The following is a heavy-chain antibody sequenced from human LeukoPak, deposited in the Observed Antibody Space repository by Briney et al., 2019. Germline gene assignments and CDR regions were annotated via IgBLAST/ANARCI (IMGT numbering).Heavy chain of an antibody. Sequence: PSETLSLTCAVSRYSISSGYYWGWVRQPPGEGLAWIGSIHHSGRTYYNPSLKSRVAISVDTSKNQISLKVSSVTAADTAVYYCAIDPADRGKYYFDFWGQGTLVTVSS. D-gene: IGHD2-15*01. V-gene: IGHV4-38-2*02. CDR2: IHHSGRT. CDR3: AIDPADRGKYYFDF. CDR1: RYSISSGYY. J-gene: IGHJ4*02.